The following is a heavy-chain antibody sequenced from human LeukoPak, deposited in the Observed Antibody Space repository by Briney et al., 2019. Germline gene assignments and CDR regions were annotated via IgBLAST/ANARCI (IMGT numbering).Heavy chain of an antibody. CDR1: GYTFTSYY. J-gene: IGHJ4*02. CDR2: INPSGGST. V-gene: IGHV1-46*01. D-gene: IGHD3-9*01. CDR3: ARDGLLRYFDWLYQSKSPDY. Sequence: GASVEVSCKASGYTFTSYYMHWVRQAPGQGLEWMGIINPSGGSTSYAQKFQGRVTMTRDMSTSTVYMELRSLRSDDTAVYYCARDGLLRYFDWLYQSKSPDYWGQGTLVTVSS.